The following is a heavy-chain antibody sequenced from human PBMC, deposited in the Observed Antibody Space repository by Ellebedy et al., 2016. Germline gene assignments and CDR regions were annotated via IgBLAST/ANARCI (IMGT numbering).Heavy chain of an antibody. D-gene: IGHD2-2*01. CDR1: GGSISSGGYY. J-gene: IGHJ4*02. Sequence: SETLSLXXTVSGGSISSGGYYWCWIRQHPGKGLEWIGYIYYSGSTYYNPSLKSRVTISVDTSKNQFSLKLSSVTAADTAVYYCARGRRVVPAAVDYWGQGTLVTVSS. V-gene: IGHV4-31*03. CDR2: IYYSGST. CDR3: ARGRRVVPAAVDY.